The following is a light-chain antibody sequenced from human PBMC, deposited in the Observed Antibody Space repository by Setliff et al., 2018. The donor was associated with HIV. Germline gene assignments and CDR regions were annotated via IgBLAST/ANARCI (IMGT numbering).Light chain of an antibody. CDR1: SSNIGSNY. CDR2: RNN. J-gene: IGLJ1*01. V-gene: IGLV1-47*01. Sequence: QSVLIQPPSASGTPGQRVTISCSGSSSNIGSNYVYWYQQLPGTAPKLLIYRNNQRPSGVPDRFSGSKSGTSASLAISGLRSEDGADYYCAAWDDSLSVLFGTGTKVTVL. CDR3: AAWDDSLSVL.